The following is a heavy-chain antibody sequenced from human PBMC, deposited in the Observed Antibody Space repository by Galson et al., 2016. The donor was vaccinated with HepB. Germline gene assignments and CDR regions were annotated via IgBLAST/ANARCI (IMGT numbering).Heavy chain of an antibody. D-gene: IGHD3-10*01. CDR1: GGSISSYY. Sequence: SETLSLTCTISGGSISSYYWSRIRQPPGKGLEWIGYIYYSGSTNYNPSLKSRVTISVDTSKNQFSLKLSSVTAADTAVYYCARGDWFGETWYFDRGGRGTLVTVSS. CDR3: ARGDWFGETWYFDR. J-gene: IGHJ2*01. V-gene: IGHV4-59*01. CDR2: IYYSGST.